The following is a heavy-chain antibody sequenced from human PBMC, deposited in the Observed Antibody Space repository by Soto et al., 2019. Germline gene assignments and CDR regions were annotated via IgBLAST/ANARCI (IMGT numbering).Heavy chain of an antibody. CDR3: ARGLSVTIFDN. J-gene: IGHJ4*02. CDR2: IYYSGST. Sequence: QVQLQESGPGLVKPSQTLSLTCTVSGGSISTGGYYWTGIRQHPGKGLEWIGYIYYSGSTYYTPSLESRVTISVDTSKSQFSLKLSSVTAADTAVYYCARGLSVTIFDNWGQGTRVTVSS. D-gene: IGHD4-17*01. CDR1: GGSISTGGYY. V-gene: IGHV4-31*03.